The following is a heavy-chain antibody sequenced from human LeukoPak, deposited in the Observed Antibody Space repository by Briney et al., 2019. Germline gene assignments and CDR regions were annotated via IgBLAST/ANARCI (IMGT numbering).Heavy chain of an antibody. Sequence: GGSLRLSCAASGFTFSNYGMHWVRQAPGKGLEGVAVIWCDESDNYYADSVKGRFTISRDNSKNTLYLQMNSLRPEDTAVYYCAKGVVAATNAAYYGMDVWGQGTTVTVSS. D-gene: IGHD2-15*01. J-gene: IGHJ6*02. CDR2: IWCDESDN. CDR3: AKGVVAATNAAYYGMDV. V-gene: IGHV3-30*02. CDR1: GFTFSNYG.